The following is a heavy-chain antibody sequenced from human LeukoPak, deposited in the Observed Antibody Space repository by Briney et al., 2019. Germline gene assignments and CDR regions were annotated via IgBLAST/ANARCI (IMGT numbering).Heavy chain of an antibody. J-gene: IGHJ3*01. CDR1: GFTFSSFA. CDR3: AKGWSGYFRSPFDL. D-gene: IGHD3-3*01. CDR2: VTGDSGTI. Sequence: LPGGSLRLSCTASGFTFSSFAMNWVRQVPGKGLEWVSVVTGDSGTIHYSDSVKGRFTISRGNSKNTLYLQMNNLRAEDTAVYYCAKGWSGYFRSPFDLWGQGTMVTVSS. V-gene: IGHV3-23*01.